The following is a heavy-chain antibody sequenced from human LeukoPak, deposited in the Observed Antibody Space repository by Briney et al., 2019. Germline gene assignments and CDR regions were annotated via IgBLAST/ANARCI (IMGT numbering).Heavy chain of an antibody. V-gene: IGHV4-59*01. CDR2: SSYSGSS. Sequence: SETLSLTCSVSGGSIGTNYWSWIRQVPGKGLEWIGYSSYSGSSNYNPYLKSRVTISVDTSKTQFSLYLNSVTAADTAVYYCARSDTHHIHSSSWHFDYWGQGTLVTVSS. J-gene: IGHJ4*02. D-gene: IGHD6-13*01. CDR1: GGSIGTNY. CDR3: ARSDTHHIHSSSWHFDY.